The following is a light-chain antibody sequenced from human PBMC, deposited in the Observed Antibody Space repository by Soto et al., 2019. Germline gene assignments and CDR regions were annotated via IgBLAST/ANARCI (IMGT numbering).Light chain of an antibody. J-gene: IGKJ4*01. CDR3: QQRSMWPPLT. CDR2: DAS. V-gene: IGKV3-11*01. CDR1: QSVSSF. Sequence: EIVFTQSPATLSLSPWERATLSCRASQSVSSFLAWYQQKPGQPPRLLIFDASNRATSIPARFSGSGSGADFTLTISSLEPEDFAVLYCQQRSMWPPLTFGGGTKLEIK.